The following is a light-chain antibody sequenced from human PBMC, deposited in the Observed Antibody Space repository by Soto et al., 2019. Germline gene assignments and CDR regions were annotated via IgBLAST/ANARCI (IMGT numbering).Light chain of an antibody. CDR2: DTS. J-gene: IGKJ1*01. V-gene: IGKV3-11*01. CDR3: QQRSNWRT. Sequence: EIVLTQSPATLSLSPGERATLSCRASQSVSSYLAWYQQKPGQAPRLLIYDTSNRATGIPARFSGSGSGTAFTLTISSLEPEDFSVYYCQQRSNWRTFGQGTKVEIK. CDR1: QSVSSY.